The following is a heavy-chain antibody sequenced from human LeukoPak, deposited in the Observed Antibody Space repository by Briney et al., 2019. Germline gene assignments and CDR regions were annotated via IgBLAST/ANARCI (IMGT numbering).Heavy chain of an antibody. CDR2: IYYSGST. Sequence: SETLSLTCTISGGSISSSSYYWGWIRQPPGKGLEWIGSIYYSGSTYYNPSLKSRVTISVDTSKNQFSLKLSSVTAADTAVYYCARVNVVVVAAVDYWGQGTLVTVSS. V-gene: IGHV4-39*07. CDR1: GGSISSSSYY. J-gene: IGHJ4*02. D-gene: IGHD2-15*01. CDR3: ARVNVVVVAAVDY.